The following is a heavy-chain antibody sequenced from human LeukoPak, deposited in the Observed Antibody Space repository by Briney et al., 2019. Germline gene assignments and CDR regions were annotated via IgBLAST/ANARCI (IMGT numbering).Heavy chain of an antibody. CDR2: IKGGGGDP. D-gene: IGHD2-21*02. V-gene: IGHV3-23*01. CDR3: AKGGHDFNPFYW. Sequence: PGGSLRLSCAASGFTFSTSAKGWVRQAPGKGLEWVSSIKGGGGDPFYADSVKGRFTISRDNSKNTLFLQLNSLRADDSAVYYCAKGGHDFNPFYWWGQGTLVTVSS. J-gene: IGHJ4*02. CDR1: GFTFSTSA.